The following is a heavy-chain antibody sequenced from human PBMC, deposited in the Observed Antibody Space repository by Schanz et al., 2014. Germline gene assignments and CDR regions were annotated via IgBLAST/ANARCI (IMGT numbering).Heavy chain of an antibody. Sequence: EVQLLESGGGLVQPGGSLRLSCAASGFTFSSYAMIWARQTPGKGLEWVSSITTGGNTYYRDSVKGRFIVSRDNSKNTLYLEMNRLRVDDTAVYYCSKDKQGSRSDDSWGQGTLVTVSS. CDR3: SKDKQGSRSDDS. J-gene: IGHJ5*01. CDR2: ITTGGNT. D-gene: IGHD2-15*01. V-gene: IGHV3-23*01. CDR1: GFTFSSYA.